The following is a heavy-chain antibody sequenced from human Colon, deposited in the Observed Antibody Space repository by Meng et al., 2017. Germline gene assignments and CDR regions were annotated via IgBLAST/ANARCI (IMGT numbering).Heavy chain of an antibody. CDR1: VGSVIRNSYY. J-gene: IGHJ5*02. Sequence: VHLQESGPGLCRPSATLSLTCTVSVGSVIRNSYYWSWTRQPPGKGLEWIGFIYYSGSTNYNPSLKSRVTISVDTSKNQFSLKVSSVTAADTAVYYCARDSGYDKNWFDPWGQGTLVTVSS. D-gene: IGHD5-12*01. CDR2: IYYSGST. CDR3: ARDSGYDKNWFDP. V-gene: IGHV4-61*01.